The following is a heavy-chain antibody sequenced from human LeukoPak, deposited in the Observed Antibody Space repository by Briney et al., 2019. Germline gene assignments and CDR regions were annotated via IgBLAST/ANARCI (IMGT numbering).Heavy chain of an antibody. V-gene: IGHV4-59*01. D-gene: IGHD5-18*01. CDR1: GGSISSYY. J-gene: IGHJ6*03. Sequence: KPSETPSLTCTVSGGSISSYYWSWIRQPPGKGLEWIGYIYYSGSTNYNPSLKSRVTISVDTSKNQFSLKLSSVTAADTAVYYCARTTEGGYTYDYFYYYMDVWGKGTTVTISS. CDR2: IYYSGST. CDR3: ARTTEGGYTYDYFYYYMDV.